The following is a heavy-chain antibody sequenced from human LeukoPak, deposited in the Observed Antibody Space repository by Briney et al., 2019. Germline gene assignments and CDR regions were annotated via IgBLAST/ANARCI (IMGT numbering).Heavy chain of an antibody. J-gene: IGHJ4*02. D-gene: IGHD3-22*01. CDR2: ISSSSSTI. CDR1: GFTFSSYG. V-gene: IGHV3-48*02. CDR3: ARGYYYDSSGYYYGFDY. Sequence: GGSLRLSCAASGFTFSSYGMHWVRQAPGKGLEWVSYISSSSSTIYYADSVKGRFTISRDNAKNSLYLQMNSLRDEDTAVYYCARGYYYDSSGYYYGFDYWGQGTLVTVSS.